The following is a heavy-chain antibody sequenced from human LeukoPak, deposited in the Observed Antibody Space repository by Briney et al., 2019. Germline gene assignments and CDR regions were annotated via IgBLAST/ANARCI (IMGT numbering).Heavy chain of an antibody. V-gene: IGHV3-21*01. D-gene: IGHD1-14*01. CDR3: ARTSGINDF. CDR1: GFTFSDYA. Sequence: GGSLRLSCAASGFTFSDYAMHWVRRAPGKGLEWVSSISSSSSYIYYADSVKGRFTISRDNAKNSLYLQMNSLRAEDTAVYYCARTSGINDFWGQGTLVTVSS. J-gene: IGHJ4*02. CDR2: ISSSSSYI.